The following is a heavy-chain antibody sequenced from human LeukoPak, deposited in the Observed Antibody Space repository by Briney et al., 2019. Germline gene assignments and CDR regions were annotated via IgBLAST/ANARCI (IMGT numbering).Heavy chain of an antibody. V-gene: IGHV4-39*01. CDR2: IYYSGST. J-gene: IGHJ3*02. CDR1: GGSISSSSYY. CDR3: ARLRGATKDDAFDI. Sequence: SETLSLTCTVSGGSISSSSYYWGWIRQPPGKGLEWIGSIYYSGSTYYNPSLKSRVTISVDTSKNQFSLKLSSVTAADTAVYYCARLRGATKDDAFDIWGQGTMVTVSS. D-gene: IGHD1-26*01.